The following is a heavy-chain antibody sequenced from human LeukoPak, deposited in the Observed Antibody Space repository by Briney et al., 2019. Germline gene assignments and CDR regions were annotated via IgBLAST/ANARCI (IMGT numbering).Heavy chain of an antibody. CDR1: GSSISSGGYY. CDR3: ASGKTGAHFDY. Sequence: TSETLSLTCTVSGSSISSGGYYRSWIRQPPGKGLEWIGYIYHSGSTYYNPSLKSRVTISVDRSKNQFSLKLSSVTAADTAVYYCASGKTGAHFDYWGQGTLVTVSS. CDR2: IYHSGST. J-gene: IGHJ4*02. D-gene: IGHD1-1*01. V-gene: IGHV4-30-2*01.